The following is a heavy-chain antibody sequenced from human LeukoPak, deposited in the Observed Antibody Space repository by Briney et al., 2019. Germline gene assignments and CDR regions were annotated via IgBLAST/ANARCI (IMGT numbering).Heavy chain of an antibody. Sequence: PSETLSLTCTVSVGSTNYYYWSWIRQPAGKGLEWIGYIYYSGSTNYNPSLKSPVTISVDTSKNQFSLKLTSVTAADTAVYYCARAEDSGDYVLDYWGQGTLVTVSS. CDR1: VGSTNYYY. J-gene: IGHJ4*02. V-gene: IGHV4-59*01. CDR2: IYYSGST. CDR3: ARAEDSGDYVLDY. D-gene: IGHD4-17*01.